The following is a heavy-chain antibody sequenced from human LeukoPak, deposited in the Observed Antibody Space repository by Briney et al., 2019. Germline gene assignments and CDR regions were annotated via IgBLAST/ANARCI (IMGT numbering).Heavy chain of an antibody. CDR3: ARKYSSGRYYYFDY. J-gene: IGHJ4*02. CDR1: GYSISSGYY. CDR2: IYHSGST. D-gene: IGHD6-19*01. Sequence: SETLSLTCTVSGYSISSGYYWGWIRQPPGKGLEWIGSIYHSGSTYYNPSLKSRVTISVDTSKNQFSLKLSSVTAADTAVYYCARKYSSGRYYYFDYWGQGTLVTVSS. V-gene: IGHV4-38-2*02.